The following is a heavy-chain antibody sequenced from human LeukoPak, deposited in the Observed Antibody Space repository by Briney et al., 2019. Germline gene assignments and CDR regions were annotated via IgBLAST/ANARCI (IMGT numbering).Heavy chain of an antibody. CDR2: IKQDGSEK. CDR3: AELGITMIGGV. CDR1: GFTFSNYW. V-gene: IGHV3-7*01. J-gene: IGHJ6*04. Sequence: GGSLRLSCVASGFTFSNYWMSWVRQAPGKGLEWVANIKQDGSEKYYVDSVKGRFTISRDNAKNSLYLQMSSLRAEDTAVYYCAELGITMIGGVWGKGTTVTISS. D-gene: IGHD3-10*02.